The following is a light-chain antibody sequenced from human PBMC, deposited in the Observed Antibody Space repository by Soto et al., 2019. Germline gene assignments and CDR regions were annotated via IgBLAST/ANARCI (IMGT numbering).Light chain of an antibody. Sequence: DIQMTQSPSSLSASVGDRVTITCRTSQGINDYLNWYQMKPGEAPKLLIYAASALQSGIPSRFSGSASGTEFTLTISSLQPEDFATYYCLQHSSYPFTFGPGTKVDFK. CDR3: LQHSSYPFT. CDR2: AAS. V-gene: IGKV1-17*01. J-gene: IGKJ3*01. CDR1: QGINDY.